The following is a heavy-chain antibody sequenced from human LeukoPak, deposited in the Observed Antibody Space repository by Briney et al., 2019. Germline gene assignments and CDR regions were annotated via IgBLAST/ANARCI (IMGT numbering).Heavy chain of an antibody. CDR1: GFTFSSYE. CDR3: AREDYYDSSGDIDY. CDR2: ISSSGSTI. J-gene: IGHJ4*02. D-gene: IGHD3-22*01. Sequence: GGSLRLSCAASGFTFSSYEMNWVGQAPGKGREWVAYISSSGSTIYYADSVKGRFTISRDNAKNSLYLQMNSLRAEDTAVYYCAREDYYDSSGDIDYWGQGTLVTVSS. V-gene: IGHV3-48*03.